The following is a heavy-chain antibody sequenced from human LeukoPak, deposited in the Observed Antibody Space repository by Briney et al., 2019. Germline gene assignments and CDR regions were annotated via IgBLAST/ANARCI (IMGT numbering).Heavy chain of an antibody. D-gene: IGHD2-15*01. CDR1: GYTLTELS. CDR2: FDPEDGET. CDR3: ATVVVVAATPAEYFQH. Sequence: SVKVSCKVSGYTLTELSMHWVRQAPGKGLEWMGGFDPEDGETIYAQKFQGRVTMTEDTSTDTAYMELSSLRSEDTGVYYCATVVVVAATPAEYFQHWGQGTLVTVSS. V-gene: IGHV1-24*01. J-gene: IGHJ1*01.